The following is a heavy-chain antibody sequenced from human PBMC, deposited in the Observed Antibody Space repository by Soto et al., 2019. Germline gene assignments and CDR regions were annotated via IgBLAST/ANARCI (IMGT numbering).Heavy chain of an antibody. CDR1: GGSISSYY. Sequence: TSETLSLTCTVSGGSISSYYWSWIRQPPGKGLEWIGYIYYSGSTNYNPSLKSRVTISVDTSKNQFSLKLSSVTAADTALYYCTRASSDRNHMEVWGPGTTVTVSS. J-gene: IGHJ6*02. CDR3: TRASSDRNHMEV. V-gene: IGHV4-59*01. CDR2: IYYSGST.